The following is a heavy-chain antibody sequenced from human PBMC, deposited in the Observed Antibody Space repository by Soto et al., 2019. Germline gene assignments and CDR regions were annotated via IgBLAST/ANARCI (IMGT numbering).Heavy chain of an antibody. V-gene: IGHV3-21*01. CDR1: GFTFSRYS. CDR2: ISSSSDYK. D-gene: IGHD2-15*01. J-gene: IGHJ4*02. CDR3: AKDRFPVVVAPIDY. Sequence: EVQLVESGGGLVKLGGSLRLSRVASGFTFSRYSMNWVRQAPGKGLEWVSSISSSSDYKYYSDSLKGRFTISRDNAKNSLYLQINSLRAEDTAVYYCAKDRFPVVVAPIDYWGQGTLVTVSS.